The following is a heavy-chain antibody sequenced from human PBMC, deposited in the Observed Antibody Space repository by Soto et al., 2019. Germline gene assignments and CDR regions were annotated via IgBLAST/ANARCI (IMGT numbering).Heavy chain of an antibody. CDR3: ARSVHYFDF. D-gene: IGHD3-10*02. CDR1: GVSINSLTW. CDR2: IYHNGSP. V-gene: IGHV4-4*02. Sequence: PGLVKPSGTLSLTCAVSGVSINSLTWWSWVRQSPGKGLEWIGQIYHNGSPKYNPSLKSRVTISLDKSKNQFSLNLESVTAADTAIYFCARSVHYFDFWGQGALVTVSS. J-gene: IGHJ4*02.